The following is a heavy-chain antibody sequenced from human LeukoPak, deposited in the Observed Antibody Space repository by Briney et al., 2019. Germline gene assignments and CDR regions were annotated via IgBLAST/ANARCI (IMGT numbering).Heavy chain of an antibody. CDR1: GYTFTGYY. J-gene: IGHJ5*01. Sequence: ASVKVSCKASGYTFTGYYIHWVRQAPGQGLEWMGWINPNSGGTNYAQKFQGRVTMTRDTSISTAYMELSSLRSDDTAVYYCARASGSYWWFDSWGQGTLVTVSS. V-gene: IGHV1-2*02. CDR3: ARASGSYWWFDS. CDR2: INPNSGGT. D-gene: IGHD1-26*01.